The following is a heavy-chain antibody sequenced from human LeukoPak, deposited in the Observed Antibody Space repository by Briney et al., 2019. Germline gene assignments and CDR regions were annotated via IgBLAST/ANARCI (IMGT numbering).Heavy chain of an antibody. CDR1: GFTFSSYA. D-gene: IGHD2-21*01. Sequence: GGSLTLSCAASGFTFSSYAMSWVRQAPGKGLEWVSAISGSGGSTYYADSVKGRFTISRDNSKNTLYLQMNSLRAEDTAVYYCAKFLPTHIVVANYYFDYWGQGTLVTVSS. J-gene: IGHJ4*02. CDR3: AKFLPTHIVVANYYFDY. V-gene: IGHV3-23*01. CDR2: ISGSGGST.